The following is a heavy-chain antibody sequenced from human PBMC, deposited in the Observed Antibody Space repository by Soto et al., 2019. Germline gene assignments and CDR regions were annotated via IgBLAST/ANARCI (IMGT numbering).Heavy chain of an antibody. V-gene: IGHV1-2*04. D-gene: IGHD3-9*01. CDR3: ATSMIFSMPSSFDF. CDR1: GYTFTGYF. CDR2: INPNSGDT. Sequence: ASVKVSCKASGYTFTGYFIRWVRQAPGQGLEWMGWINPNSGDTNYAQKFQDWVTMTGDTSISTAYMELSRLKSDDTAVYYCATSMIFSMPSSFDFWGQGTMVTVSS. J-gene: IGHJ3*01.